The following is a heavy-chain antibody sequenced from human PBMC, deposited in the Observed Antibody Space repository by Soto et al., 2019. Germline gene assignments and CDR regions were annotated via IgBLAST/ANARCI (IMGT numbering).Heavy chain of an antibody. Sequence: SPTLSLTCAVYGGSFIGYYWSGIRQPPGKGLEWIGEINHSGSTNYNPSLKSRVTISVDTSKNQFSLKLSSVTAADTAVYYCARGGAHCSGGSCYPIFDYWGQGTLVTVSS. J-gene: IGHJ4*02. D-gene: IGHD2-15*01. V-gene: IGHV4-34*01. CDR1: GGSFIGYY. CDR2: INHSGST. CDR3: ARGGAHCSGGSCYPIFDY.